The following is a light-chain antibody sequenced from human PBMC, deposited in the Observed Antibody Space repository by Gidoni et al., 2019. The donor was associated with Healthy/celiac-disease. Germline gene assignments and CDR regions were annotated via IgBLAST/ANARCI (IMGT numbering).Light chain of an antibody. CDR2: GAS. Sequence: IQMTQSPSSLSASVGDRVTITCRASQSISSYLNWYQQKPGQAPKLLIYGASSLQSGVPSRFSGSGSGTDFTLTISSLQPEDFATYYCQQSYSTPWTFGQGTKVEIK. CDR1: QSISSY. V-gene: IGKV1-39*01. J-gene: IGKJ1*01. CDR3: QQSYSTPWT.